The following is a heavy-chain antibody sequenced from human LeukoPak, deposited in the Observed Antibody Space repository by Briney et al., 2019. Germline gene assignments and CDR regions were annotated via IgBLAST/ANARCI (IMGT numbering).Heavy chain of an antibody. V-gene: IGHV3-30*03. CDR2: ISYEGSMK. CDR1: GVTFSSTG. D-gene: IGHD5-18*01. Sequence: PGGGLRVSCAAPGVTFSSTGMQWGREAPGRGLERGAVISYEGSMKYYADSVKGRFTISIDNYKNTLYLQMNSLRAEDTAVYYCASPRGDTALDVWGKGNTVTVSS. CDR3: ASPRGDTALDV. J-gene: IGHJ6*04.